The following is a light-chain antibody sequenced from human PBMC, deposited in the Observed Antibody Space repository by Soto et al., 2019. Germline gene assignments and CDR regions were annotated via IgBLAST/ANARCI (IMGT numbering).Light chain of an antibody. CDR1: QAIGTA. CDR3: LQHYSYPRT. Sequence: IPMAQSACSLSASVRDRVPVTCRASQAIGTALGWYQQKPGKAPKRLIYAASSLQSGAPPRFSGSGSGTDFTLTIRNLQPGDFATYFCLQHYSYPRTFGQGTKVDIK. CDR2: AAS. J-gene: IGKJ1*01. V-gene: IGKV1-17*02.